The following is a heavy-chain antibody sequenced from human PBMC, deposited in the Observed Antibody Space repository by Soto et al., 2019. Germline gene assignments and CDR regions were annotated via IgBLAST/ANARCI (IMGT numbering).Heavy chain of an antibody. D-gene: IGHD3-10*01. CDR2: IYYSGST. CDR3: ASLMVRGVIPFDY. Sequence: PLETLCLTCTVSGGSISSSSYYWGWIRKPPGKGLEWIGSIYYSGSTYYNPSLKSRVTISVDTSKNQFSLKLSSVTAADTAVYYCASLMVRGVIPFDYWGQGTLVTVSS. J-gene: IGHJ4*02. V-gene: IGHV4-39*01. CDR1: GGSISSSSYY.